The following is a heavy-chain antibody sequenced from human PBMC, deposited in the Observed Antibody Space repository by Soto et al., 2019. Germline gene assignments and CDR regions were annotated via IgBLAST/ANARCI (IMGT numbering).Heavy chain of an antibody. CDR2: INAYNGNT. Sequence: ASVKVSCKASGYTFTSYGINWVRQAPGQGLEWMGWINAYNGNTNYAQKLQGRVTMTTDTSTRAAYMELRSLRSDDTAVYSCAKLFNMVRGVSYYFGYWGQGTLVTVSS. D-gene: IGHD3-10*01. J-gene: IGHJ4*02. V-gene: IGHV1-18*04. CDR1: GYTFTSYG. CDR3: AKLFNMVRGVSYYFGY.